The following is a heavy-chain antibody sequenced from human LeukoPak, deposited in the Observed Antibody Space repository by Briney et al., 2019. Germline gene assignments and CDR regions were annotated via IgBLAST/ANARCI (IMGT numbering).Heavy chain of an antibody. D-gene: IGHD4-17*01. CDR2: ISAYNGNT. CDR1: GYTFTSYG. CDR3: ASLPYYGDYSWFDP. Sequence: ASVKVSCKASGYTFTSYGISWVRQAPGQGLEWMGWISAYNGNTNYAQKLQGRGTMTTDTSTSTAYMELRSLRSDDTAVYYCASLPYYGDYSWFDPWGQGTLVKVSS. V-gene: IGHV1-18*01. J-gene: IGHJ5*02.